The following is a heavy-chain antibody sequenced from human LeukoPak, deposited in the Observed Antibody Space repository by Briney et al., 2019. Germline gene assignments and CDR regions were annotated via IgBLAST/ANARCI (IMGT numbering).Heavy chain of an antibody. Sequence: PGGSLRLSCAASGFTFSSYSMSWVRQAPGKGLEWVSSISSSSSYIYYAGSVKGRFTISRDNAKNSLYLQMNSLRAEDTAVYYCARDLSNYDSSVIGVGYWGQGTLVTVSS. V-gene: IGHV3-21*01. D-gene: IGHD3-22*01. J-gene: IGHJ4*02. CDR2: ISSSSSYI. CDR1: GFTFSSYS. CDR3: ARDLSNYDSSVIGVGY.